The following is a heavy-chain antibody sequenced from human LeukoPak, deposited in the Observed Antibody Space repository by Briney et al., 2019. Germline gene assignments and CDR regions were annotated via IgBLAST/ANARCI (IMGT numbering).Heavy chain of an antibody. D-gene: IGHD2-2*01. CDR3: ARRAMSYYYMDV. CDR1: GGSISTYY. Sequence: PSETLSLTCIVSGGSISTYYWSWIRQPPARRLEWIGYIYAGGTSNYNPSLQSRVTMSIDTYKNRFSLKLSSVAAADTAVYYCARRAMSYYYMDVWGKETTVTVSS. J-gene: IGHJ6*03. V-gene: IGHV4-4*09. CDR2: IYAGGTS.